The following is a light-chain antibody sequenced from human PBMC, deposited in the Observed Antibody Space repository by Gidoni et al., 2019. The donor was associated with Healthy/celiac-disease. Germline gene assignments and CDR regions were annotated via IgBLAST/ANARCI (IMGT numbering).Light chain of an antibody. CDR2: SNN. V-gene: IGLV1-44*01. Sequence: QSVLTQPPSASGTPGQRVPISCSGSSSHIGSNTVNWYQQLPGPAPKLLIYSNNQRPSGVPDRSSGSKSGTSASLAISGLQSEDEADYYCAAWDDSLNGWVFGGGTKLTVL. J-gene: IGLJ3*02. CDR3: AAWDDSLNGWV. CDR1: SSHIGSNT.